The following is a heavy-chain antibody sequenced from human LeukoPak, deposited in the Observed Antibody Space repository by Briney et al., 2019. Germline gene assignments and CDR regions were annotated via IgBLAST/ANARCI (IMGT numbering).Heavy chain of an antibody. CDR2: MSYDGSDK. V-gene: IGHV3-30*18. Sequence: GGSLRLSCEASGFTFSTYGMHWVRQAPGKGLEWVALMSYDGSDKSYADSVKGRFTISRDNSKNTLYLQMNSLRAEDTAVYYCAKDYIVGATRSGLAFDYWGQGTLVTVSS. D-gene: IGHD1-26*01. CDR1: GFTFSTYG. J-gene: IGHJ4*02. CDR3: AKDYIVGATRSGLAFDY.